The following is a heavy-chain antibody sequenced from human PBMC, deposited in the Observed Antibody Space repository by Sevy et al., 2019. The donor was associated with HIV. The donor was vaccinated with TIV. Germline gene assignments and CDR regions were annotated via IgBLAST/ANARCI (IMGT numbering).Heavy chain of an antibody. CDR2: ISSSSSYI. Sequence: GGSLRLSCAASGFTFSSYSMNWVRQAPGKGLEWVSSISSSSSYIYYADPVKGRFTISRDNAKNSLYLQMNSLRAEDTAVYYCARAEGPYTQFDYWGQGTLVTVSS. V-gene: IGHV3-21*01. J-gene: IGHJ4*02. CDR3: ARAEGPYTQFDY. D-gene: IGHD1-20*01. CDR1: GFTFSSYS.